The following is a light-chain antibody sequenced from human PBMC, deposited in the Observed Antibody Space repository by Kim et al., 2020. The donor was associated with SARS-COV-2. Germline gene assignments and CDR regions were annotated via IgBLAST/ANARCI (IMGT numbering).Light chain of an antibody. CDR1: KLGDKY. CDR3: QAWDSSTLYV. Sequence: SYELTQPPSVSVSPGQTASITCSGDKLGDKYACWYQQKPGQSPVLVIYQDSKRPSGIPERFSGSNSGNTATLTISGTQAMDEADYYFQAWDSSTLYVFGTGNKVTVL. V-gene: IGLV3-1*01. J-gene: IGLJ1*01. CDR2: QDS.